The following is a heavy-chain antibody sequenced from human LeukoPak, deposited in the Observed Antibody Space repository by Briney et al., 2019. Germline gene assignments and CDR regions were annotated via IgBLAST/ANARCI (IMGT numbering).Heavy chain of an antibody. V-gene: IGHV3-48*03. J-gene: IGHJ5*02. CDR1: GLMFNNYE. D-gene: IGHD2-8*01. CDR3: AKSPSPNSAVVGDL. Sequence: GGSLRLSCETSGLMFNNYEMNWVRQAPGKGLEWVAWIGINGRVYRHGHSIYYGDSVKGRFSISRDDARNTVYLQLTNLRVDDTGTYYCAKSPSPNSAVVGDLWGLGTLVTVSS. CDR2: IGINGRVYRHGHSI.